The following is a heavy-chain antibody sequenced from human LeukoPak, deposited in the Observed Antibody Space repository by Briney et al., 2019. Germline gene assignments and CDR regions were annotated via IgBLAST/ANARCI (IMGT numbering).Heavy chain of an antibody. V-gene: IGHV4-31*03. D-gene: IGHD2-2*01. CDR2: IYYSGST. CDR3: ASSGPAAALFDY. CDR1: GGSISSGGYY. J-gene: IGHJ4*02. Sequence: PSQTLSLTCTVSGGSISSGGYYWNWIRQHPGKGLEWIGYIYYSGSTYYNPSLKSRVTISVDTSKNQFSLKLSSVTAADTAVYYCASSGPAAALFDYWGQGTLVTVSS.